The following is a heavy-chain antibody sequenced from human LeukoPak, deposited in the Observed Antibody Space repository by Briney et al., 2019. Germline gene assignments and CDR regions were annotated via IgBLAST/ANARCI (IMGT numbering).Heavy chain of an antibody. CDR1: GGSFSGYY. Sequence: SETLSLTCAVYGGSFSGYYGSWLRQPPGKGLEWIGEINHSGSTNYNPSLKSRVTISVDTSKNQFSLKLSSVTAADTAVYYCARDNYYGSGSYYTFFTDYWGQRTLVTVSS. J-gene: IGHJ4*02. CDR2: INHSGST. CDR3: ARDNYYGSGSYYTFFTDY. V-gene: IGHV4-34*01. D-gene: IGHD3-10*01.